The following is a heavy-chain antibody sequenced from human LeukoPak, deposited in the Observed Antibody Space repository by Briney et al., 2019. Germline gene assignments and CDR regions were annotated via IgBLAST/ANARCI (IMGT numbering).Heavy chain of an antibody. CDR3: ARGPHNLLTKTQSSSGYCY. CDR1: GGTFSSYD. J-gene: IGHJ4*02. CDR2: IIPIFGST. Sequence: ASVKVSCKASGGTFSSYDITWVRQAPGQGLEWMGEIIPIFGSTNYAQKFQGRVTITADESTSTASMELDSLKSEDTAVYYCARGPHNLLTKTQSSSGYCYWGQGTLVTVSS. D-gene: IGHD6-13*01. V-gene: IGHV1-69*13.